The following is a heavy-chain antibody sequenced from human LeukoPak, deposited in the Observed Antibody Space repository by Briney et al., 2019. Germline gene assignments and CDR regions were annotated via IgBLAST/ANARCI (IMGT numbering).Heavy chain of an antibody. V-gene: IGHV1-2*02. Sequence: ASVKVSCKASGYTFTGYYMHWVRQAPGQGLEWMGWINSNSGGTNYAQKFQGRVTMTRDTSISTAYMELSSLRSDDTAVYYCAGSDSSGYFPFDYWGQGTLVTVSS. CDR2: INSNSGGT. CDR1: GYTFTGYY. J-gene: IGHJ4*02. CDR3: AGSDSSGYFPFDY. D-gene: IGHD3-22*01.